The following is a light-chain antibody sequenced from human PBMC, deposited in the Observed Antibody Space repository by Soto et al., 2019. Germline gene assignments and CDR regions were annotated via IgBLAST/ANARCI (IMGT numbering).Light chain of an antibody. V-gene: IGKV1-5*01. CDR1: QIISSW. CDR3: QQYSTYPIT. J-gene: IGKJ5*01. Sequence: DIQMTQSPSTLSASVGDRVTITFRASQIISSWLAWYQQKPGKAPKLLIYGTSNLKSGVPSRFSASGSGKDFTLTISSLQPEDFATYYCQQYSTYPITFGQGTRLEI. CDR2: GTS.